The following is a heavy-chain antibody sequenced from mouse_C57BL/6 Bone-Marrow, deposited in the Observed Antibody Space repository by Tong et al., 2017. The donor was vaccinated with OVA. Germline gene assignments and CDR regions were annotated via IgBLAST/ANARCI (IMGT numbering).Heavy chain of an antibody. Sequence: VQLQESGPGLVAPSQSLSITCTVSGFSLTSYGVDWVRQSPGKGLEWLGVIWGVGSTNYNSSLKSRLSISKDNSKSQVFLKMNSLQTDDTAMYYCASPHYYGSSCIAYWGQGTLVTVSA. CDR3: ASPHYYGSSCIAY. V-gene: IGHV2-6*01. J-gene: IGHJ3*01. D-gene: IGHD1-1*01. CDR1: GFSLTSYG. CDR2: IWGVGST.